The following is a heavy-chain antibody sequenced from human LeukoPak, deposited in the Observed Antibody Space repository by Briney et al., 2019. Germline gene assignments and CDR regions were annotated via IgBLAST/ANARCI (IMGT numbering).Heavy chain of an antibody. J-gene: IGHJ3*02. CDR3: ARTDYGGNSLSAFDI. CDR1: GGSISSSNYY. D-gene: IGHD4-23*01. Sequence: SETLSLTCTVSGGSISSSNYYWGWIRQPPGKGLEWIGNIYYSGSTYYNPSLKSRVTVSVDTSKNQFSLKLTSVTAADTAVYYCARTDYGGNSLSAFDIWGQGTMVTVSS. V-gene: IGHV4-39*07. CDR2: IYYSGST.